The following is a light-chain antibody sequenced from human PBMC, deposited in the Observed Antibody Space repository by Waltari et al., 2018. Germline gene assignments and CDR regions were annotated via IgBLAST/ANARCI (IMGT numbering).Light chain of an antibody. J-gene: IGLJ3*02. CDR3: KSYTVTGSWV. CDR2: DVS. Sequence: QSALTQPASVSGSPGQSITISCTGTKSDVGFYNYVSWYQQHPGKAPKVIIYDVSQRPSGISNRFSGSKSGNTASLIISGLQADDEADYYCKSYTVTGSWVFGGGTKLTVL. V-gene: IGLV2-14*03. CDR1: KSDVGFYNY.